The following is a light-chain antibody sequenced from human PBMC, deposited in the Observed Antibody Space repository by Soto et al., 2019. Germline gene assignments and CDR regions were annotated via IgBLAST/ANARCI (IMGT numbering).Light chain of an antibody. J-gene: IGKJ4*01. Sequence: DIQMTQSPSTLSASVGDRVTITYRASQSISSWLAWYQQKPGKAPKLLIYDSSSLESGVPSRFSGSGSGTEFTLTISSLQPDDFATYYCQQYNSYGLTFGGGTKVEIK. CDR2: DSS. CDR3: QQYNSYGLT. V-gene: IGKV1-5*01. CDR1: QSISSW.